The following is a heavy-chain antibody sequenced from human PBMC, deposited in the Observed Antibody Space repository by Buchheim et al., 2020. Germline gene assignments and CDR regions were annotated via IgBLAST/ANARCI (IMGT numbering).Heavy chain of an antibody. D-gene: IGHD3-22*01. CDR1: GDSISRSSSY. J-gene: IGHJ4*02. CDR2: IYYSGTT. CDR3: VRGIYSSGHWNHFDY. Sequence: QLQLQESGPGLVKPSEILSLTCTVSGDSISRSSSYWGWICQPPGKGLEWIGNIYYSGTTYSNPSLKSRVTISVDTSKNQFSLKLNSVTAADTAVYYCVRGIYSSGHWNHFDYWGQGAL. V-gene: IGHV4-39*01.